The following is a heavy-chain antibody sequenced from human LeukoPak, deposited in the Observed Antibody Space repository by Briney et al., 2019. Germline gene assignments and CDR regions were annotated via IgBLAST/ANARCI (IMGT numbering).Heavy chain of an antibody. V-gene: IGHV3-30*02. CDR3: AKDEGWLQYRYFDY. CDR2: TRYDGGNE. CDR1: GLPFSTYG. D-gene: IGHD5-24*01. J-gene: IGHJ4*02. Sequence: PGGSLRLSCAASGLPFSTYGMHWVRQAPGKGLEWVAYTRYDGGNEYYTDSVKGRFTISRDNSKNTLYLQMNSLRVEDTAVYYCAKDEGWLQYRYFDYWGQGTLVTVSS.